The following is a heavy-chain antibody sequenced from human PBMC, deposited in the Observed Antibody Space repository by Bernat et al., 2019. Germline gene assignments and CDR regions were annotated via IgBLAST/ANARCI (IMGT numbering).Heavy chain of an antibody. Sequence: QVQLVESGGGVVQPGRSLRLSCAASGFTFSSYAMHWVRQAPDKGLEWVAVISYDGSNKYYADSVKGRFTISRDNSKNTLYLQMNSLRAEDTAVYYCARDFRPYYYDSSGYSGGYYYGMDVWGQGTTVTVSS. J-gene: IGHJ6*02. CDR1: GFTFSSYA. V-gene: IGHV3-30-3*01. CDR3: ARDFRPYYYDSSGYSGGYYYGMDV. CDR2: ISYDGSNK. D-gene: IGHD3-22*01.